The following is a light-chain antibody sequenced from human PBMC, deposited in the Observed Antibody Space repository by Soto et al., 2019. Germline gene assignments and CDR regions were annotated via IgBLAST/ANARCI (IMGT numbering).Light chain of an antibody. CDR1: QSISSR. CDR3: QQYDSASWT. CDR2: RAS. J-gene: IGKJ1*01. V-gene: IGKV1-5*03. Sequence: DIQMTQSPSTLSVSVGDRAIITCRASQSISSRLAWYQQKPGKAPNLLIYRASTIKSGIPSRFSSSGSGTEFSLTISSLQPDDFATYYCQQYDSASWTFGPGTKVEIK.